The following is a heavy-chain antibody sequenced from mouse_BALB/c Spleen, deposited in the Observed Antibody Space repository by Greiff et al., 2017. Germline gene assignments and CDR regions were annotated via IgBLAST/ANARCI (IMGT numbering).Heavy chain of an antibody. V-gene: IGHV1S81*02. J-gene: IGHJ4*01. CDR2: INPSNGGT. D-gene: IGHD2-2*01. CDR3: TRRLRRAMDY. CDR1: GYTFTSYY. Sequence: VKLQESGAELVKPGASVKLSCKASGYTFTSYYMYWVKQRPGQGLEWIGEINPSNGGTNFNEKFKSKATLTVDKSSSTAYMQLSSLTSEDSAVYYCTRRLRRAMDYWGQGTSVTVSS.